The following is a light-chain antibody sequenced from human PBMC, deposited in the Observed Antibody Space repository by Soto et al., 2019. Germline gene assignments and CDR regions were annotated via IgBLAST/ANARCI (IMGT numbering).Light chain of an antibody. Sequence: EIVLTQSPGTLSLSPGERATLSCRASQSVRSSSLAWYQQKPGQAPRLLIYGASSRATGIPDRFSGSGSGTGFTLTISRLEPEDFAVYYCQQYGSSPPRTFGQGTKVDIK. CDR3: QQYGSSPPRT. CDR2: GAS. V-gene: IGKV3-20*01. J-gene: IGKJ1*01. CDR1: QSVRSSS.